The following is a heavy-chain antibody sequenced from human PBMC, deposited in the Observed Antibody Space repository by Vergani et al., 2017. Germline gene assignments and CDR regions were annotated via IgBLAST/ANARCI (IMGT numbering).Heavy chain of an antibody. J-gene: IGHJ4*02. CDR2: ISGSGGST. Sequence: EVQLLESGGGLVQPGGSLRLSCAASGFTFSSYAMSWVRQAPGKGLEWVSAISGSGGSTYYADSVKGRFTISRDNSKNTLYLQMNSLRAEDTAVYYCAKAKGHYYYDSSGYXLDYWGQGTLVTVSS. D-gene: IGHD3-22*01. V-gene: IGHV3-23*01. CDR3: AKAKGHYYYDSSGYXLDY. CDR1: GFTFSSYA.